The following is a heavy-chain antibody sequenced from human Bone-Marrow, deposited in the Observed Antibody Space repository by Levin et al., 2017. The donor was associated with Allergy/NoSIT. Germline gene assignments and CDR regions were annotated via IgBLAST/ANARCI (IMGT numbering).Heavy chain of an antibody. V-gene: IGHV3-23*01. D-gene: IGHD3-10*01. J-gene: IGHJ3*02. CDR3: AKVWFGESDAFDI. CDR2: VSGSGGST. Sequence: GESLKISCAASGFTLTTFAMSWVRQAPGKGLEWVSDVSGSGGSTSYADSVKGRFTISKDNSKNRLYLQMNRLRAEDTAVYYCAKVWFGESDAFDIWGQGTMVTVSS. CDR1: GFTLTTFA.